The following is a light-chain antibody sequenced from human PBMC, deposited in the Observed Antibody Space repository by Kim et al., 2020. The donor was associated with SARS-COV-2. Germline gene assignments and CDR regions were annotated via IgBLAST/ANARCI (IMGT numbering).Light chain of an antibody. CDR3: QSYDSNNHVV. CDR1: SDSIASNY. CDR2: EDN. J-gene: IGLJ2*01. V-gene: IGLV6-57*04. Sequence: NFMLTQPHSVSESPGKTVTISCTRSSDSIASNYVQWYHQRPGSAPTTVIYEDNLRPSGVPDRFSGSIDSSSNSASLTISGLKTEDEADYYCQSYDSNNHVVFGGGTQLTV.